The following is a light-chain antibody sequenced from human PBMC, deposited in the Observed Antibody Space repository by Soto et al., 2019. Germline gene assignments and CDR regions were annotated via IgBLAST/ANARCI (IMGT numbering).Light chain of an antibody. V-gene: IGKV1-13*02. J-gene: IGKJ5*01. CDR1: QGIATG. Sequence: IQVTKSPSSLSASIGDTVTISCRASQGIATGLAWYQQKPGAPPNLLIYDASTLERGIPSRFSGRGSGTHFILTINNLQPEDFATYYCQQFNSLFGQGTRLEIK. CDR2: DAS. CDR3: QQFNSL.